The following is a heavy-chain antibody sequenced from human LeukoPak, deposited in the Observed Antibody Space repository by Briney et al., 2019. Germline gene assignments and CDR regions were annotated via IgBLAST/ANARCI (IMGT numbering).Heavy chain of an antibody. D-gene: IGHD6-19*01. Sequence: AGGSLRLSCAASGYTFDDYAMRWVRQAPGKCLDWVSGISWNSGSIGYADSVKGPFTISRDNAKNSLYLQMNRLRAEDMALYYCIKDSEYNNGCYGSLDYWGQGTLVTVSS. J-gene: IGHJ4*02. CDR3: IKDSEYNNGCYGSLDY. CDR1: GYTFDDYA. V-gene: IGHV3-9*03. CDR2: ISWNSGSI.